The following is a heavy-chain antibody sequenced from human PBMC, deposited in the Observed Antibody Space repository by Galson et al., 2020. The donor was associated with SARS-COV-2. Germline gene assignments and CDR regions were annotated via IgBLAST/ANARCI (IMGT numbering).Heavy chain of an antibody. CDR3: ARVFFGGSCVFDY. J-gene: IGHJ4*02. CDR1: GGSINSYY. Sequence: SETLSLTCTVSGGSINSYYWSWIRQPPGKGLEWIGYIYYTGITNYNPSLKSRVTISVDTSKNQFSLKLTSVTAADTAVYYCARVFFGGSCVFDYWGQGTLVTVSS. CDR2: IYYTGIT. V-gene: IGHV4-59*13. D-gene: IGHD6-6*01.